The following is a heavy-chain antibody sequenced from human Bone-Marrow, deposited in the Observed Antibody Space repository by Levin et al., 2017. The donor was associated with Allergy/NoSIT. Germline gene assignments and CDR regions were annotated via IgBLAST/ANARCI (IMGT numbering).Heavy chain of an antibody. CDR3: GSDSRGESYGMDV. Sequence: SETLSLTCTVSGGSISSYYWIRQPPGKSLEWIGFIYDSGSTTYDPSLRSRVTMSLHTSRNQFSLNLTSVAAADTAVYYCGSDSRGESYGMDVWGQGTTVTVSS. D-gene: IGHD3-16*01. CDR2: IYDSGST. V-gene: IGHV4-59*01. CDR1: GGSISSYY. J-gene: IGHJ6*02.